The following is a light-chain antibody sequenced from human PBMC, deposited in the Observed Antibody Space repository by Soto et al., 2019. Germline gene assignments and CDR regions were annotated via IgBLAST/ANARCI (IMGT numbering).Light chain of an antibody. J-gene: IGKJ1*01. V-gene: IGKV1-39*01. CDR1: QSISSY. Sequence: DIQMTQSPSSLSASVGDRVTITCRASQSISSYLNWYQQKPGKAPKLLIYAASNLQSGVPSRFSGSGSGTDFTLTISSLQPEDFATYYCQHGTFGQGTKVEIK. CDR3: QHGT. CDR2: AAS.